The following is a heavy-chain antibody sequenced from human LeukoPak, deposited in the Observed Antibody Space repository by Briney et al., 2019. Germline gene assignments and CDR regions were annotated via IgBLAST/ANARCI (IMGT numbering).Heavy chain of an antibody. CDR1: GGSISSYY. J-gene: IGHJ4*02. CDR3: ARYYYDRSGYSDTYYFDY. Sequence: SETLSLTCTVSGGSISSYYWSWIRQPPGKGLEWIGYIYYIGSTHYNPSLKSRVTISVDTSKNQFSLKLSSVTAADTAVYYCARYYYDRSGYSDTYYFDYWGQGTLVTVST. CDR2: IYYIGST. D-gene: IGHD3-22*01. V-gene: IGHV4-59*01.